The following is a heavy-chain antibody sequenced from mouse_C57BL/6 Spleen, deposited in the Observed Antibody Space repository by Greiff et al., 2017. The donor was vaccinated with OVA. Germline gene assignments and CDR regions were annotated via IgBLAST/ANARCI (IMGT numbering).Heavy chain of an antibody. Sequence: VQLQQSGAELAKPGASVKLSCKASGYTFTSYWMHWVKQRPGQGLEWIGYINPSSGSTKYNQQFKDKATLTPDKSSSTAYMQRSSLTYEDSAGYYCASPPEGAFDYWGQGTTLTVSS. V-gene: IGHV1-7*01. CDR1: GYTFTSYW. CDR3: ASPPEGAFDY. D-gene: IGHD3-3*01. CDR2: INPSSGST. J-gene: IGHJ2*01.